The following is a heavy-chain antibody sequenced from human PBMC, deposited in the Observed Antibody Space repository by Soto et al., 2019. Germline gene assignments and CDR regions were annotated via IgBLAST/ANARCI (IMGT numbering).Heavy chain of an antibody. V-gene: IGHV4-34*01. D-gene: IGHD1-1*01. J-gene: IGHJ3*01. CDR3: ARVERGTRTTVVDSFDL. Sequence: QMQLQQWGAGLLKPSETLSLTCAVYGGPFSDYYWSWIRQPPGTGLEWIGEINHRGSTHVNPSLKSRVTLSVDTSKSQFSLKLSSVTAADTAVYYCARVERGTRTTVVDSFDLWGQGTMVTVSS. CDR1: GGPFSDYY. CDR2: INHRGST.